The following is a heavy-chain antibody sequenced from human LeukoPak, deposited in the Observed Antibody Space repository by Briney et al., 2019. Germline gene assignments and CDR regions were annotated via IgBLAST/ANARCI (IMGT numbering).Heavy chain of an antibody. V-gene: IGHV3-21*01. Sequence: TSGGSLRLSCAASGFTFSSYNMNWVRQAPGKGLEWVSSISSSSSYIYYADSVKGRFTISRDNAKNSLYLQMNSLRAEDTAVYYCARWQFSAMANYYYYYGMDVWGQGTTVTVSS. J-gene: IGHJ6*02. CDR1: GFTFSSYN. D-gene: IGHD5-18*01. CDR3: ARWQFSAMANYYYYYGMDV. CDR2: ISSSSSYI.